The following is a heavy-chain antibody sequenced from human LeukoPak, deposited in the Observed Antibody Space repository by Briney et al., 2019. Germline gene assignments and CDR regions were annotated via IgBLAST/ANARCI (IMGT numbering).Heavy chain of an antibody. Sequence: GGSLRLSCAASGFTFSSYAMHWVRQAPGKGLEWVAVISYDGSNKYYADSVKGRFTISRDNSKNTLYLQMNSPRAEDTAVYYCARESGSYSGWFDPWGQGTLVTVSS. CDR2: ISYDGSNK. D-gene: IGHD1-26*01. J-gene: IGHJ5*02. CDR1: GFTFSSYA. V-gene: IGHV3-30*04. CDR3: ARESGSYSGWFDP.